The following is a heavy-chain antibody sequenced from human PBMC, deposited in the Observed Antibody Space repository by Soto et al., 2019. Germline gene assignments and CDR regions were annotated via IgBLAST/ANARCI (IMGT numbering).Heavy chain of an antibody. V-gene: IGHV1-24*01. D-gene: IGHD3-16*01. J-gene: IGHJ6*02. Sequence: ASVKVSCKVSGYTLTELSMHWVRQAPGKGLEWMGGFDPEDGETIYAQKFQGRVTMTEDTSTDTAYMELSSLRSEDTAVYYCATGSGVWGSSYYYYGMDVWGQGTTVTVSS. CDR1: GYTLTELS. CDR3: ATGSGVWGSSYYYYGMDV. CDR2: FDPEDGET.